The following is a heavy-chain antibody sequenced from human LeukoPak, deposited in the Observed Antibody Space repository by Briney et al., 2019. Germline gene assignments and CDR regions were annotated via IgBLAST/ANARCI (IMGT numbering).Heavy chain of an antibody. Sequence: GGSLRLSCAASGFTFSSYDMHWVRQATGKGLEWVSAIGTAGDTYYPGSVKGRFTISRENAKNSLYLQMNSLRPEDTAVYYCAKGDSYDPFEHWGLGTLVTVSS. CDR2: IGTAGDT. J-gene: IGHJ4*02. CDR1: GFTFSSYD. CDR3: AKGDSYDPFEH. D-gene: IGHD3-16*01. V-gene: IGHV3-13*01.